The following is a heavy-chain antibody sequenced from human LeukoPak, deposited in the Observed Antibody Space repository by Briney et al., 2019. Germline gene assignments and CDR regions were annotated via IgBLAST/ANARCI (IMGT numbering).Heavy chain of an antibody. CDR3: AKDPDWLDDH. V-gene: IGHV3-30-3*01. Sequence: GGSLRLSCAASGFTFSSYAMHWVRQAPGKGLEWVAVISYDGSNKYYADSVKGRFTISRDNSKNTLYLQMNSLRAEDTAVYYCAKDPDWLDDHWGQGTLVTVSS. D-gene: IGHD6-19*01. J-gene: IGHJ4*02. CDR1: GFTFSSYA. CDR2: ISYDGSNK.